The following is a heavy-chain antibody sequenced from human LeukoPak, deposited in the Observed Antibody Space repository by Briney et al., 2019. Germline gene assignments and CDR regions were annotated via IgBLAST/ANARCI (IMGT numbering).Heavy chain of an antibody. V-gene: IGHV5-51*01. Sequence: GESLQISCKGSGYMFATSWIAWVRPLPGKGLEWMGIIYPDDSDIRYSPSFEGQVTFSVDKSISTAYLQWSSLKASDTAIYYCARGAYGSGSSYNYYGMDVWGQGTPVTVSS. CDR1: GYMFATSW. CDR3: ARGAYGSGSSYNYYGMDV. D-gene: IGHD3-10*01. J-gene: IGHJ6*02. CDR2: IYPDDSDI.